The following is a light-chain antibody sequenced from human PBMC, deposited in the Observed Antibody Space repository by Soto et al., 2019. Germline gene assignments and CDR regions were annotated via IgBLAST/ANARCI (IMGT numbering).Light chain of an antibody. Sequence: QSVLTQPPSVSAAPGQKVTISCSGSSSNIGNNYVSWYQQLPGTAPKLLIYDNNKRPSGIPDRFPGSKSGTPATRGITGLQTGDEADYYCGTWDSSLSAYVFGTGTKSPS. V-gene: IGLV1-51*01. CDR2: DNN. CDR1: SSNIGNNY. CDR3: GTWDSSLSAYV. J-gene: IGLJ1*01.